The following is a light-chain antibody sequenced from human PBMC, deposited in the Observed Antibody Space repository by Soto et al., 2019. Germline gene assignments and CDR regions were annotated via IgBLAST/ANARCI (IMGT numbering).Light chain of an antibody. CDR1: QSVNSNY. Sequence: EIVLTQSPGTLSLSPGERATLSCRASQSVNSNYLAWYQQKPGQAPRLLIYGASNRATDIPDRFSGSGSGTDFTLTISRLEPEDFAVYYCQRYSNSPTWTFGQGTKVEIK. CDR3: QRYSNSPTWT. CDR2: GAS. V-gene: IGKV3-20*01. J-gene: IGKJ1*01.